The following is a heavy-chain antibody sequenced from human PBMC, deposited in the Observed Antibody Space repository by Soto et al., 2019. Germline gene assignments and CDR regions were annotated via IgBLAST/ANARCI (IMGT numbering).Heavy chain of an antibody. D-gene: IGHD3-22*01. Sequence: KQSQTLSLTCTVSGGSISSYYWSWIRPPPGKGLEWIGYIYYSGSTNYNPSLKSRVTISVDTSKNQFSLKLSSVTAADTAVYYCARDFTIKDSSGYYWFDPWGQGTLVTVSS. V-gene: IGHV4-59*01. CDR3: ARDFTIKDSSGYYWFDP. CDR1: GGSISSYY. CDR2: IYYSGST. J-gene: IGHJ5*02.